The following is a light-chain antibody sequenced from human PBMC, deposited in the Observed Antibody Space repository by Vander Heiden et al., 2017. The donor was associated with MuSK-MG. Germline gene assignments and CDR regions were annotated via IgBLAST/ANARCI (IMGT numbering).Light chain of an antibody. V-gene: IGKV1-9*01. J-gene: IGKJ1*01. CDR2: AAS. Sequence: DIQLTQSPSFLSASVGDRVTITCRASQSSSSYLAWYQQKPGKAPKLLIYAASTLQSGVPSRFSGSGSGTEFTLTSSSLQPEDFATYYCQQLNSSPRTFGQGTKMEIK. CDR3: QQLNSSPRT. CDR1: QSSSSY.